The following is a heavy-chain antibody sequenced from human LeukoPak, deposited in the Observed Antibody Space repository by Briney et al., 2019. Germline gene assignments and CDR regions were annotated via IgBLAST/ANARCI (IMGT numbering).Heavy chain of an antibody. Sequence: GGSLRLSCAASGFTCSAYWMTWVRQAPGKGLEWVANIKEDGTEKNYVDSVKGRFAISRDNVKKSLYLEMNSLRVEDTAVYYCARGRWSDYWGQGTQVTVSS. CDR1: GFTCSAYW. CDR3: ARGRWSDY. V-gene: IGHV3-7*01. D-gene: IGHD5-24*01. J-gene: IGHJ4*02. CDR2: IKEDGTEK.